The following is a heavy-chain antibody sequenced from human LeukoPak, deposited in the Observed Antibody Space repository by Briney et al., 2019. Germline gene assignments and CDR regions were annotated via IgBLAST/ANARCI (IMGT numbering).Heavy chain of an antibody. CDR3: AVPMTTVTTGGDP. V-gene: IGHV4-39*01. CDR1: GGSISSSSYY. CDR2: IYYSGST. Sequence: SETLSLTCTVSGGSISSSSYYWGWIRQPPGKGLEWIGSIYYSGSTYYNPSLKSRVTISVDTSKNQFSLKQSSVTAADAAVYYCAVPMTTVTTGGDPWGQGTLVTVSS. D-gene: IGHD4-17*01. J-gene: IGHJ5*02.